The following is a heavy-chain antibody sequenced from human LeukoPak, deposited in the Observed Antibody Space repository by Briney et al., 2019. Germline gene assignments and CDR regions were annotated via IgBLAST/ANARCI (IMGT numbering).Heavy chain of an antibody. CDR3: AKGPRRTAVLRYFDWLFGY. V-gene: IGHV3-30*18. D-gene: IGHD3-9*01. Sequence: GRSLRLSCPASGFTFSSYGMHWVRQAPGKGLEWVAVISYDGSNKYYADSVKGRFTISRDNSKNTLYLQMNSLRAEDTAVYYCAKGPRRTAVLRYFDWLFGYWGQGTLVTVSS. J-gene: IGHJ4*02. CDR1: GFTFSSYG. CDR2: ISYDGSNK.